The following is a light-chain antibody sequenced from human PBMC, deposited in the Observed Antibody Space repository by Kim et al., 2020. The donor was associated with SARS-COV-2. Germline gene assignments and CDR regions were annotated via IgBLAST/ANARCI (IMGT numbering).Light chain of an antibody. Sequence: LGQTCRMTCQGDSLRSYYESWYQQKPGQAPVLVIYGKNNRPSGIPGRFTGSSSGNTASLTIPGAQAEDEADYYCNSRDSSGNHYVFGTGAKVTVL. V-gene: IGLV3-19*01. CDR1: SLRSYY. CDR3: NSRDSSGNHYV. CDR2: GKN. J-gene: IGLJ1*01.